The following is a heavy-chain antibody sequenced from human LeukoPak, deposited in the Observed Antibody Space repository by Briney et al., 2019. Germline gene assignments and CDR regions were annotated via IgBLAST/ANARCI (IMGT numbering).Heavy chain of an antibody. D-gene: IGHD6-19*01. CDR1: GFTFGDYL. Sequence: GGSLRLSCTASGFTFGDYLMSWFRKSPGKGLEWIGFVSGGSTGYAGSVKGRFTISRDDSTIIAYLQMNSLTTDDTALYYCSRASGWLSVYWGQETRLTVSS. CDR2: VSGGST. J-gene: IGHJ4*02. CDR3: SRASGWLSVY. V-gene: IGHV3-49*03.